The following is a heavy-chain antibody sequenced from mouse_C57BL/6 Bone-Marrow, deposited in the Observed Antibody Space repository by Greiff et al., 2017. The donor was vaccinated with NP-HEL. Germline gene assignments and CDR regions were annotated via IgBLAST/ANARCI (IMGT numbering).Heavy chain of an antibody. CDR2: INPNNGGT. D-gene: IGHD1-1*01. CDR3: ARGGLYYGSSYYYAMDY. J-gene: IGHJ4*01. V-gene: IGHV1-18*01. Sequence: VQLQQSGPELVKPGASVKIPCKASGYTFTDYNMDWVKQSHGKSLEWIGDINPNNGGTTYNQKFKGKATLTVAKSSSTAYMELRSLTSEVTAVYYGARGGLYYGSSYYYAMDYWGQGTSVTVSS. CDR1: GYTFTDYN.